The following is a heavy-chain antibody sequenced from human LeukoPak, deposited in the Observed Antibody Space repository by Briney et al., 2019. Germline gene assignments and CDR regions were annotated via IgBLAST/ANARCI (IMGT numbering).Heavy chain of an antibody. V-gene: IGHV4-4*07. CDR2: IYTSGYT. Sequence: SETLSLTCTVSGGSMSHYYWSWIRQPAGKGLEWIGRIYTSGYTDYNPSLKSRVTMSVDTSKNQFSLKLSSVTAADTAVYYCARDSSIVGATTVGDYWGQGTPVTVSS. J-gene: IGHJ4*02. CDR1: GGSMSHYY. D-gene: IGHD1-26*01. CDR3: ARDSSIVGATTVGDY.